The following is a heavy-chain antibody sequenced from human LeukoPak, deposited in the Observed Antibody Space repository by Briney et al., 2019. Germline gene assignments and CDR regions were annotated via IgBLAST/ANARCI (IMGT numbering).Heavy chain of an antibody. Sequence: SETLSLTCTVSGGSISSYYWSWIRQPPGKGLEWIGYIYYSGTTTYNPSLKSRVTISLDTSKKQFSLKPSSVTAADAAVYYCARLLAAAGDYYFDYWGQGTLVTVSS. V-gene: IGHV4-59*01. CDR2: IYYSGTT. CDR1: GGSISSYY. J-gene: IGHJ4*02. CDR3: ARLLAAAGDYYFDY. D-gene: IGHD6-13*01.